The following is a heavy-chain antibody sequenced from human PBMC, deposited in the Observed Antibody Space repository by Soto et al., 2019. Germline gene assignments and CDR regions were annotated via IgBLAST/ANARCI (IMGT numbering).Heavy chain of an antibody. D-gene: IGHD1-20*01. CDR3: AKDITGTEYYGMDV. CDR1: GFTFDDYA. V-gene: IGHV3-9*01. J-gene: IGHJ6*02. CDR2: ISWNSGSI. Sequence: EVQLVESGGGLVQPGRSLRLSCAASGFTFDDYAMHWVRQAPGKGLEWVSGISWNSGSIGYADSVKGRFTISRDNAKNSLYLQMSSLRAEDTALYYCAKDITGTEYYGMDVWGQGTTVTVSS.